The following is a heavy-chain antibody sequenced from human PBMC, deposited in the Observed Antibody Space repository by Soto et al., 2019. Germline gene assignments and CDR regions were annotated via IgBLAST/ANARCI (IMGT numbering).Heavy chain of an antibody. CDR1: GGSISSCY. CDR2: IYYSGST. CDR3: AKDGRGLCSIGTCYWFWFDY. Sequence: SQTRSLTWTGSGGSISSCYWSWIRQPPGKGLEWIGYIYYSGSTNYNPSLKSRVTISVDTSKNQFSLKLSSVTAADTAVYYCAKDGRGLCSIGTCYWFWFDYWGQGTLVTVS. D-gene: IGHD2-15*01. J-gene: IGHJ4*02. V-gene: IGHV4-59*12.